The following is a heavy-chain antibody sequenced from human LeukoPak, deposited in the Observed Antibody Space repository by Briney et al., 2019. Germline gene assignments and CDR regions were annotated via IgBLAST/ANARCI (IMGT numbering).Heavy chain of an antibody. CDR1: GYTFTGYY. CDR3: ARAGSYYYYYYMDV. D-gene: IGHD1-26*01. Sequence: ASVKVSCKASGYTFTGYYMHWVRQAPGQGLEWMGWINPNSGGTNYAQKFQGRVTMNRDTSISTAYMELSRLRSDDTAVYYCARAGSYYYYYYMDVWGKGTTVTVSS. J-gene: IGHJ6*03. V-gene: IGHV1-2*02. CDR2: INPNSGGT.